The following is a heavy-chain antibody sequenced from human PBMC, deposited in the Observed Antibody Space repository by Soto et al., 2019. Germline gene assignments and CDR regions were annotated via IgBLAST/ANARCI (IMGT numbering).Heavy chain of an antibody. Sequence: SQTLSLTCSVFGDSIMSAHYFWGWERQPPGKGLEWVGNIYHSGGTVYDPYLRSRVTISVDTSNNQFSLTLSSVTAADTAVYYCARLPREAPYTSFDYCGQGTLVTAPQ. D-gene: IGHD5-18*01. CDR1: GDSIMSAHYF. J-gene: IGHJ4*02. CDR2: IYHSGGT. CDR3: ARLPREAPYTSFDY. V-gene: IGHV4-39*01.